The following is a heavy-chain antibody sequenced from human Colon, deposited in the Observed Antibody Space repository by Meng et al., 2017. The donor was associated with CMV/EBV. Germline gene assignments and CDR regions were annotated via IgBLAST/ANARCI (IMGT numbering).Heavy chain of an antibody. CDR2: TYYRSKWYN. CDR1: GDSVSSNSVA. V-gene: IGHV6-1*01. D-gene: IGHD1-26*01. J-gene: IGHJ4*02. CDR3: ARHNGGTYRFDC. Sequence: QVQLQQSGPGLVKPSPTLSPTCVISGDSVSSNSVAWAWIRQSPSRGLEWLGRTYYRSKWYNDYAMFVKSRITISQDTSKNQFSLQLNSVTPEDTAVYYCARHNGGTYRFDCWGQGTLVTVSS.